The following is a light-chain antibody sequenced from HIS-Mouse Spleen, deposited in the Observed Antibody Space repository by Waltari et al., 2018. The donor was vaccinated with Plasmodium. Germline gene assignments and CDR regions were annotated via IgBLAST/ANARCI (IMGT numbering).Light chain of an antibody. CDR1: QSVSSY. Sequence: EIVLPQSPATLSSSPGERATLSCRASQSVSSYLAWYQQKPGQAPRLLIYDASNRATGIPARFSGSGSGTDFTLTISSLEPEDFAVYYCQQRSNWLYTFGQGTKLEIK. CDR2: DAS. V-gene: IGKV3-11*01. J-gene: IGKJ2*01. CDR3: QQRSNWLYT.